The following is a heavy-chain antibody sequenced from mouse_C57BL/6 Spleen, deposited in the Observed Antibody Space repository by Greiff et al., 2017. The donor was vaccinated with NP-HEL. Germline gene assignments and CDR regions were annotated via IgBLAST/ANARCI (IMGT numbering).Heavy chain of an antibody. CDR2: IWAGGGT. V-gene: IGHV2-9-1*01. CDR3: ARMAVVATGAMDY. D-gene: IGHD1-1*01. Sequence: QVQLKESGPGLVAPSQSLSITCTVSGFSLTSYAISWVRQPPGKGLEWLGAIWAGGGTNSNSALNSRTSISKDNSKSKVFLKMNSLQTDDTARYYCARMAVVATGAMDYWGQGTSVTVSS. J-gene: IGHJ4*01. CDR1: GFSLTSYA.